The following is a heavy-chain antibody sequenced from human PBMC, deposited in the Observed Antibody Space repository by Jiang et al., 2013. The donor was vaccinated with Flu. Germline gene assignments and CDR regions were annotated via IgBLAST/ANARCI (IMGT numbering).Heavy chain of an antibody. CDR1: GDSVSSNSAA. CDR3: ASPYGDYGHDAFDI. Sequence: SGDSVSSNSAAWNWIRQSPSRGLEWLGRTYYRSKWYNDYAVSVKSRITINPDTSKNQFSLQLNSVTPEDTAVYYCASPYGDYGHDAFDIWGQGTMVTVSS. CDR2: TYYRSKWYN. D-gene: IGHD4-17*01. V-gene: IGHV6-1*01. J-gene: IGHJ3*02.